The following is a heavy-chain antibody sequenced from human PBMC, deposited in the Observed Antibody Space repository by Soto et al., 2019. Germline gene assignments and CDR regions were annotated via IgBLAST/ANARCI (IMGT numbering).Heavy chain of an antibody. D-gene: IGHD6-19*01. CDR2: INAGNGNT. CDR3: ARDLGGWPDY. CDR1: GGSFSSFT. Sequence: ASVKVSCKASGGSFSSFTITWVRQARGQRLEWMGWINAGNGNTKYSQKFQDRVTITRDTSASTAYMELSSLRSEDTAVYYCARDLGGWPDYWGQGTLVTVSS. V-gene: IGHV1-3*01. J-gene: IGHJ4*02.